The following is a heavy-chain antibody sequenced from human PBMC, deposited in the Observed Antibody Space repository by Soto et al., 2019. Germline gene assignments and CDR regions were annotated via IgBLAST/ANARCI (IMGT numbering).Heavy chain of an antibody. V-gene: IGHV1-69*12. CDR3: PSRAATQIVFVMSDALEM. J-gene: IGHJ3*02. CDR1: GATLDTFINFG. D-gene: IGHD3-16*01. Sequence: QVQLVQSGAEVKKPGSSVKVSCKASGATLDTFINFGITWVRRAPGQGLEWMGGIITVFGTAHYAQQFQGTLTTTADGPPTTAYMALRRLPSEDTAVYYSPSRAATQIVFVMSDALEMWGQGTMVTVSS. CDR2: IITVFGTA.